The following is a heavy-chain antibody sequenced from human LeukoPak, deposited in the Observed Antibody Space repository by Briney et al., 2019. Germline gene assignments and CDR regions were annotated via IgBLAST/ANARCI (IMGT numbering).Heavy chain of an antibody. CDR1: GGTFISYA. CDR3: AREIPSGIYYDSGGYPVVK. D-gene: IGHD3-22*01. V-gene: IGHV1-69*13. J-gene: IGHJ3*01. Sequence: GASVRVSCMASGGTFISYAISWVRQAPGQGREWMGGIIPIFGTANYAQKFQGRVTITADGSTSTAYMELSNLRSEDTAVYYCAREIPSGIYYDSGGYPVVKWGQGTMVTVSS. CDR2: IIPIFGTA.